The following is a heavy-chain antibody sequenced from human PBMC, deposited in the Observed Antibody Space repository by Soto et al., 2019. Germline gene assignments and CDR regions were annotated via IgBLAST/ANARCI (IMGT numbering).Heavy chain of an antibody. CDR1: GGSISSSNW. V-gene: IGHV4-4*02. D-gene: IGHD3-10*02. J-gene: IGHJ6*02. Sequence: SETLSLTCAVSGGSISSSNWWSWVRQPPGKGLEWIGEIYYSGSTYYNPSLKSRVTISVDKSKNQFSLKLSSVTAADTAVYYCASVRGGYYYAMDVWGQGTTVTVSS. CDR2: IYYSGST. CDR3: ASVRGGYYYAMDV.